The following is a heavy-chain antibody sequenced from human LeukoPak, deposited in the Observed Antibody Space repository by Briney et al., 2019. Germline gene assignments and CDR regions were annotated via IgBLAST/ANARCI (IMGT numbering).Heavy chain of an antibody. CDR3: ARLYSSSWSGYFDY. CDR1: GYSFTSYW. V-gene: IGHV5-51*01. J-gene: IGHJ4*02. D-gene: IGHD6-13*01. CDR2: IYPGDSDT. Sequence: GESLKISCKGSGYSFTSYWTGWVRQMPGKGLEWMGTIYPGDSDTRYSPSFQGQVTISADKSISTAYLQWSSLKASDTAMYYCARLYSSSWSGYFDYWGQGTLVTVSS.